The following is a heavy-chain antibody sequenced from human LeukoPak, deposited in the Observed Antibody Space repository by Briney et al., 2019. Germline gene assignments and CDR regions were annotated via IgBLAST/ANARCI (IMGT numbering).Heavy chain of an antibody. V-gene: IGHV4-59*01. CDR3: ARRVHPSITIFGVVNYYNYYYMDV. CDR1: GGSISSKY. CDR2: IYYSGRT. J-gene: IGHJ6*03. Sequence: SETLSFTGTVSGGSISSKYWSWIRQPPGKGLEWIGYIYYSGRTNYNPSLRSRVTISVDTSKNQFSLKLSSVTAADTAVYYCARRVHPSITIFGVVNYYNYYYMDVWCKGTTVTVSS. D-gene: IGHD3-3*01.